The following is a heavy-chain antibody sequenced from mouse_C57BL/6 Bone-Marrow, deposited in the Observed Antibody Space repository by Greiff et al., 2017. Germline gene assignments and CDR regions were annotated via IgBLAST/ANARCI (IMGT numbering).Heavy chain of an antibody. CDR2: ISYDGSN. D-gene: IGHD2-1*01. CDR1: GYSITSGYY. Sequence: DVKLVESGPGLVKPSQSLSLTCSVTGYSITSGYYWNWIRQFPGNKLEWMGYISYDGSNNYNPSLKNRISITRDTSKNQFFLKLNSVTTEDTATYCCARGGYGNYPLAYWGQGTLVTVSA. V-gene: IGHV3-6*01. J-gene: IGHJ3*01. CDR3: ARGGYGNYPLAY.